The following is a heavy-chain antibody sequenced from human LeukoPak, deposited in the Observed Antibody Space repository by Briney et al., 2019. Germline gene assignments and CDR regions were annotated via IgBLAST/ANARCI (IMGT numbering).Heavy chain of an antibody. Sequence: GGSLRLSCAVSGFTFSSYAMSWVRQAPGKGLEWVSAISSSGGSTYYADSVKGRFTIFRDNSRNTLYLQMNSLRAEDSAVYYCAKDTYGSSPYYFDYWGPGTLVTVSS. D-gene: IGHD6-6*01. CDR3: AKDTYGSSPYYFDY. CDR2: ISSSGGST. V-gene: IGHV3-23*01. J-gene: IGHJ4*02. CDR1: GFTFSSYA.